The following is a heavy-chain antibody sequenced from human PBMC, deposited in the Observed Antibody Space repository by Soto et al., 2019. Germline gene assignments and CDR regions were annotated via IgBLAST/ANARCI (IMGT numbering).Heavy chain of an antibody. CDR3: ARDDYDSSGYYYDAFDI. D-gene: IGHD3-22*01. V-gene: IGHV1-69*13. J-gene: IGHJ3*02. CDR1: GCTFSSYA. CDR2: IIPIFGTA. Sequence: SVKVSCKASGCTFSSYAISWVRQAPGQGLEWMGGIIPIFGTANYAQKFQGRVTITADESTSTAYMELSSLRSEDTAVYYCARDDYDSSGYYYDAFDIWGQGTMVTVSS.